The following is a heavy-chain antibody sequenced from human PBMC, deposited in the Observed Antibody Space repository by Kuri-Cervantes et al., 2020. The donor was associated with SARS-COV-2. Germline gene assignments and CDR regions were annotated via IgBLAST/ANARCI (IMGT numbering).Heavy chain of an antibody. CDR3: ARGDGRAARLVY. V-gene: IGHV4-34*01. J-gene: IGHJ4*02. D-gene: IGHD6-6*01. Sequence: SETLSLTCAVYGGSFSDYYWTWIRQPPGKGLEWIGEINHSGSTNYNPSLKSRVTISVDTSKNQFSLKLSSVTAADTAVYYCARGDGRAARLVYWGQGTLVTVSS. CDR1: GGSFSDYY. CDR2: INHSGST.